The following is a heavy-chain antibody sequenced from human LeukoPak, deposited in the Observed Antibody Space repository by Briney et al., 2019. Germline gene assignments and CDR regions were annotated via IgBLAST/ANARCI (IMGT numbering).Heavy chain of an antibody. V-gene: IGHV3-48*04. Sequence: GGSLRLSCAASGFTFSSYSMNWVRQAPGKGLEWVSSISSSSSTIYYADSVKGRFTISRDNAKNSLYLQMNSLRAEDTAVYYCAREGDDVSAFDIWGQGTMVTVSS. D-gene: IGHD2-21*02. CDR2: ISSSSSTI. CDR3: AREGDDVSAFDI. J-gene: IGHJ3*02. CDR1: GFTFSSYS.